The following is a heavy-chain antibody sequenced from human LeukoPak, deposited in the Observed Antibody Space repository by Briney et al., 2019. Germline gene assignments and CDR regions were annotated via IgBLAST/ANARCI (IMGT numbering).Heavy chain of an antibody. Sequence: PETLSLTCTVSGGSISSYYWSWIRQPPGKGLEWIGNIYYSGSTNYNPSLKSRVTMSVDTSKNQFSLKLSSVTAADTAVYYCARVDGYSGYAPADYFDYWGQGTLVTVSS. V-gene: IGHV4-59*01. J-gene: IGHJ4*02. D-gene: IGHD5-12*01. CDR2: IYYSGST. CDR3: ARVDGYSGYAPADYFDY. CDR1: GGSISSYY.